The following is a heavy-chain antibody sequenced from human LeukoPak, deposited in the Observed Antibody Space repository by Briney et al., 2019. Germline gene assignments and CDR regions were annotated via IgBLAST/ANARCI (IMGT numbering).Heavy chain of an antibody. Sequence: GGSLRLSRAASGFTPSSYWMSWVRQAPGQGLEWVANIKQDGSDKYYVDSVKGRFTISRDSAKNSLYLQMNSQRAEDTGVYYCARRFSYGYEYFQHWVEGSLVTVSS. CDR1: GFTPSSYW. V-gene: IGHV3-7*04. CDR2: IKQDGSDK. J-gene: IGHJ1*01. CDR3: ARRFSYGYEYFQH. D-gene: IGHD5-18*01.